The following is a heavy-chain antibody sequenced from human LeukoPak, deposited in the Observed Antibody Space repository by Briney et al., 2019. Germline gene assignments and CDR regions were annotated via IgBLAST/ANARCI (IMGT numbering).Heavy chain of an antibody. V-gene: IGHV6-1*01. Sequence: SQTLSLTSAISGDSVSSNSAAWNCIRQSPSSGLEGLGRTDCRSKWYDDYAVSVKSRITINPDTSKNQFSLQLNSVTPEDTAVYYCAREVPSGSGSYFSDAFDIWGQGTMVTVSS. D-gene: IGHD1-26*01. CDR1: GDSVSSNSAA. CDR2: TDCRSKWYD. J-gene: IGHJ3*02. CDR3: AREVPSGSGSYFSDAFDI.